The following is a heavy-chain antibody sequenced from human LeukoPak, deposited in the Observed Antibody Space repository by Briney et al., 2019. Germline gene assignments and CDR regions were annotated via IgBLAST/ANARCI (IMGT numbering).Heavy chain of an antibody. J-gene: IGHJ3*02. Sequence: NSSETLSLTCTVSGGSISSGSYYWSWIRQPAGKGLEWIGRIYTSGSTNYNPSLKSRVTISVDTSKNQFSLKLSSVTAADTAVYYCARTKPEGAFDIWGQGTMVTVSS. D-gene: IGHD1-14*01. CDR1: GGSISSGSYY. CDR2: IYTSGST. CDR3: ARTKPEGAFDI. V-gene: IGHV4-61*02.